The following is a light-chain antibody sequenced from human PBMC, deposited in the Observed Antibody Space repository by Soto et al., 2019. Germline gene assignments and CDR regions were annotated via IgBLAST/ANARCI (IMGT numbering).Light chain of an antibody. CDR1: QSVGTY. CDR3: QQRNSWPLT. V-gene: IGKV3-11*01. Sequence: EVVLTQSPATLSLSPGERATLSCRASQSVGTYLVWYQQRYGQPPSLLIYDASNRATDVPVRFGGSGSGTDFTLTISSLEPEDVAVYYCQQRNSWPLTFGQGTRLEIK. CDR2: DAS. J-gene: IGKJ5*01.